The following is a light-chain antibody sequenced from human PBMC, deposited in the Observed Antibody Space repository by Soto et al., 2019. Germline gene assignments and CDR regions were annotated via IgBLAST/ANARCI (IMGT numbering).Light chain of an antibody. CDR2: KAS. V-gene: IGKV1-5*03. J-gene: IGKJ1*01. CDR1: QSISSW. Sequence: DIQMTQSPSTLSASVGDRVTITCRASQSISSWLAWYQQKPGKAPKLLIYKASSLESGVPPRFSGSGSGTEFTLTISSLQPDEFATYYCQQYNSYSWTFGQGTKVEIK. CDR3: QQYNSYSWT.